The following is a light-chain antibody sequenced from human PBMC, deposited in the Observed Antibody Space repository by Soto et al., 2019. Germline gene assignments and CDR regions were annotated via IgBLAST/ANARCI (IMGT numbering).Light chain of an antibody. V-gene: IGKV2-30*02. Sequence: DVVMTQSPLSLPVTLGQPASISCRSSQSLIHSDGDTYLNWFQQRPGQSPRRLIYKVSDRDSGGPDRFIGSGSGTDFTLKISRVEAEDVGIYYCMQGTHWPWTFGQGTEVEIK. CDR3: MQGTHWPWT. J-gene: IGKJ1*01. CDR1: QSLIHSDGDTY. CDR2: KVS.